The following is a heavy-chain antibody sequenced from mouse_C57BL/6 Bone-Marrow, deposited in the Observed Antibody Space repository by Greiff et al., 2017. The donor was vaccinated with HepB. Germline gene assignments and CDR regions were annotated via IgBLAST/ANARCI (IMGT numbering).Heavy chain of an antibody. CDR3: ADYYGSFYAMDY. CDR2: IDPEDGDT. D-gene: IGHD1-1*01. J-gene: IGHJ4*01. V-gene: IGHV14-1*01. CDR1: GFNIKDYY. Sequence: EVKLQESGAELVRPGASVKLSCTASGFNIKDYYMHWVKQRPEQGLEWIGRIDPEDGDTEYAPKFQGKATMTADTSSNTAYLQLSSLTSEDTAVYYCADYYGSFYAMDYWGQGTSVTVSS.